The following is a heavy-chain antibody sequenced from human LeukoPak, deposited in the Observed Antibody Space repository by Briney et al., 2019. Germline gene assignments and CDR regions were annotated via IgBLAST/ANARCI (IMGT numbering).Heavy chain of an antibody. J-gene: IGHJ4*02. CDR2: ISSSSSYI. D-gene: IGHD5-18*01. CDR3: ARGSGYSYGYSHY. V-gene: IGHV3-21*05. CDR1: GFTFSNYS. Sequence: GGSLRLSCAASGFTFSNYSMNWVRQAPGKGLEWVSYISSSSSYIYYADSVKGRFTISRDNAKNSLYLQMNSLRAEDTAVYYCARGSGYSYGYSHYWGQGTLVTVSS.